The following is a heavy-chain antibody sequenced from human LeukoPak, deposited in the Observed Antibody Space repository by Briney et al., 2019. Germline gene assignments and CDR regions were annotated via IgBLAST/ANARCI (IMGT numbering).Heavy chain of an antibody. Sequence: PGGSLRLSCAASGFTFSSYAMHWVRQAPGKGLEWVAVISYDGSNKYYADSVKGRFTISRDNSKNTLYLQMNSLRAEDTAVYYCARTYGGFYYFDYWGQGTLVTVSS. CDR3: ARTYGGFYYFDY. D-gene: IGHD4-23*01. J-gene: IGHJ4*02. CDR1: GFTFSSYA. CDR2: ISYDGSNK. V-gene: IGHV3-30*04.